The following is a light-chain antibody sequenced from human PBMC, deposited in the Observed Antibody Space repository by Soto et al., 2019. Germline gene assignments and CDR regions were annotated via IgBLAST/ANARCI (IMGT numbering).Light chain of an antibody. V-gene: IGLV2-8*01. J-gene: IGLJ2*01. CDR1: SSDVGGYNY. CDR2: EVS. CDR3: QSYDSSHVV. Sequence: QSALTQPPSASGSPGQSVTISCTGTSSDVGGYNYVSWYQQHPGKAPKLMIYEVSKRPSGVPDRFSGSKSGNTASLTVSGLQAEDEADYYCQSYDSSHVVFGGGTKVTVL.